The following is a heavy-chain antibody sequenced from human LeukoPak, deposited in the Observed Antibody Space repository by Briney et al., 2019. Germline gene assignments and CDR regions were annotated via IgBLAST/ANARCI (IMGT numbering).Heavy chain of an antibody. CDR1: GYSFTTYW. D-gene: IGHD2-2*01. J-gene: IGHJ4*02. CDR3: ARRQGCSSTSCPPDS. CDR2: IYPGDSDT. V-gene: IGHV5-51*01. Sequence: GESLKISCRGSGYSFTTYWIGWVRQMPGKGLEWMGIIYPGDSDTRYSPSFQGQVSMSADKSINTAYLQWSSLKASDTAMYYCARRQGCSSTSCPPDSWGQGTLVTVSS.